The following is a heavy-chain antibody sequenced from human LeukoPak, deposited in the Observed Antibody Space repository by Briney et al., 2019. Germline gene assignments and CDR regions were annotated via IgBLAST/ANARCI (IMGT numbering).Heavy chain of an antibody. V-gene: IGHV3-21*01. D-gene: IGHD5-18*01. CDR2: ISSSSNYI. CDR3: ARADWDTAMIDY. CDR1: GFTFSSYS. J-gene: IGHJ4*02. Sequence: GGSLRLSCAASGFTFSSYSMNWVRQAPGKGLEWVSSISSSSNYIYYADSVKGRFTISRDNAKNSLYLQMNSLRAEDTAVYYCARADWDTAMIDYWGQGTLVTVSS.